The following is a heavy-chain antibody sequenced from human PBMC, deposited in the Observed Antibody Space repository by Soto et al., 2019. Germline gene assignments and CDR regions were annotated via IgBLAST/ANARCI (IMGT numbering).Heavy chain of an antibody. CDR3: TREQSDDNYFDP. CDR2: IYYSGGT. D-gene: IGHD6-19*01. V-gene: IGHV4-61*08. J-gene: IGHJ5*02. CDR1: GGSISSADFF. Sequence: SETLSLTCTVSGGSISSADFFWTWLRQPPGKGLEWLGYIYYSGGTNYNPSLKSRVTISLDKSKSQFSLRLISVTAADTAVYYCTREQSDDNYFDPWGQGTLVTVSS.